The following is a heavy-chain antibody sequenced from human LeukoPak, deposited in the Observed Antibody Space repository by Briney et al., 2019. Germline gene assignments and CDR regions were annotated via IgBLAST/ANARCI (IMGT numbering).Heavy chain of an antibody. CDR3: ARDQEYGDYYWYFDL. V-gene: IGHV1-18*01. Sequence: ASVKDSCKASGYTFTSYGISWVRQAPGQRLEWMGGISAYNGNTNYAQKLQGRVTMTTDTSTSTAYMELRSLRSDDTAVYYCARDQEYGDYYWYFDLWGRGTLVTVSS. CDR1: GYTFTSYG. D-gene: IGHD4-17*01. CDR2: ISAYNGNT. J-gene: IGHJ2*01.